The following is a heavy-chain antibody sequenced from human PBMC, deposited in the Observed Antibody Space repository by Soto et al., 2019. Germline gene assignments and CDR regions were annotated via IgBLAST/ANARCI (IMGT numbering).Heavy chain of an antibody. CDR2: IYYSGST. Sequence: SETLSLTCTVSGDSISSNGYYWSWIRQHPGKGLEWIGYIYYSGSTYYNPSLKSRVTISVDTSKNQFSLKLSSVTAADTAVYYCARRYYDFWSGYFTFDYWGQGTLVTVSS. D-gene: IGHD3-3*01. CDR3: ARRYYDFWSGYFTFDY. J-gene: IGHJ4*02. V-gene: IGHV4-31*03. CDR1: GDSISSNGYY.